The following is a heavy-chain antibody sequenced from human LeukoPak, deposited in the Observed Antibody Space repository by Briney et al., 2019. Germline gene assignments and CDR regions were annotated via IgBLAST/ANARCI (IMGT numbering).Heavy chain of an antibody. Sequence: PSETLSLTCTVSGGSISSSSYYWGWIRQPPGKGLEWIGSVYYSGSTYYNPSLKSRVTISVDTSKKQFSLKLSSVTAADTAVYYCARSTRAGYCSSTSCYGHDYWGQGTLVTVSS. J-gene: IGHJ4*02. V-gene: IGHV4-39*01. CDR3: ARSTRAGYCSSTSCYGHDY. CDR1: GGSISSSSYY. D-gene: IGHD2-2*01. CDR2: VYYSGST.